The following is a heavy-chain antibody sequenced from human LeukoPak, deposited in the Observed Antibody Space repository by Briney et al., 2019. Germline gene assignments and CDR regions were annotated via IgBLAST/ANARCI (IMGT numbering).Heavy chain of an antibody. V-gene: IGHV3-53*01. CDR2: IYSGGTT. Sequence: PGGSLRLSCAASGFTVNSNYMSWVRQAPGKGLEWVSIIYSGGTTDYADSVKGRFTISRDNSKNTLYLQMNSLRAEDTAVYYCARAGYSGYDRHFDYWGQGTLVTVSS. J-gene: IGHJ4*02. CDR1: GFTVNSNY. D-gene: IGHD5-12*01. CDR3: ARAGYSGYDRHFDY.